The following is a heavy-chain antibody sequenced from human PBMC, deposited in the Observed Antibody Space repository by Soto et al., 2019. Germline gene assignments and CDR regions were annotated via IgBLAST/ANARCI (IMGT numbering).Heavy chain of an antibody. D-gene: IGHD3-10*01. J-gene: IGHJ4*02. V-gene: IGHV1-69*06. Sequence: QVQLVQSGAEVKKPGSSVKVSCKASGGTPSTLGISWVRQAPGQGLEWMGRIIPMFGTANYAQNFQGRVTITAEKSTSTAYMELTSLRSEDTAVYYCARESSGVTHFDFWGQGTLVTVSS. CDR1: GGTPSTLG. CDR3: ARESSGVTHFDF. CDR2: IIPMFGTA.